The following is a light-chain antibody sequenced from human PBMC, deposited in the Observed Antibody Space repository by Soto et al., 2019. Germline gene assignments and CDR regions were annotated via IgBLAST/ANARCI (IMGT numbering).Light chain of an antibody. Sequence: QSALTQPASVSGSPGQSITISCTGTSSDVGRYNLVSWYQQHPGKAPKFMIYEVTKRPSGVSNRFSGSKSGNTASLTISGLQAEHEADYYCCSYAGSSTVVFGGGTKLTVL. J-gene: IGLJ2*01. V-gene: IGLV2-23*02. CDR3: CSYAGSSTVV. CDR2: EVT. CDR1: SSDVGRYNL.